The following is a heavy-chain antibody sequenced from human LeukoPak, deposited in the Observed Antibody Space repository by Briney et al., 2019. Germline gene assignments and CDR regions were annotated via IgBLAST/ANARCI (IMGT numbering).Heavy chain of an antibody. V-gene: IGHV3-48*01. Sequence: TGGSLRLSCAASGFTFSSYSMNWVRQAPGKGLEWVSYISSSSSTIYYADSVKGRFTISRDNAKNSLYLQMNSLRAEDTAVYYCARDSWWFGEPSAKNFDYWGQGTLVTVSS. J-gene: IGHJ4*02. CDR2: ISSSSSTI. D-gene: IGHD3-10*01. CDR1: GFTFSSYS. CDR3: ARDSWWFGEPSAKNFDY.